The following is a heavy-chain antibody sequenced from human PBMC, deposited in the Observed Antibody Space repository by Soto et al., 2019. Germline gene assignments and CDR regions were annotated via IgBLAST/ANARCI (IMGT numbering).Heavy chain of an antibody. CDR2: INPSGGST. CDR3: ARDQFPYCGGDCYGWYFDL. J-gene: IGHJ2*01. V-gene: IGHV1-46*01. Sequence: GASVKVSCKASGYTFTSYYMHWVRQAPGQGLEWMGIINPSGGSTSYAQKFQGRVTMTRDTSTSTVYMELSSLRSEDTAVYYCARDQFPYCGGDCYGWYFDLWGRGTLVTVSS. D-gene: IGHD2-21*02. CDR1: GYTFTSYY.